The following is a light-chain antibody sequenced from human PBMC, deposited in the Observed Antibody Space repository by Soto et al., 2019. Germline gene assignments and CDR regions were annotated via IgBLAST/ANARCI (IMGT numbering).Light chain of an antibody. CDR3: QHYNSYSDA. J-gene: IGKJ1*01. CDR1: QTISSW. Sequence: IQMTQSPSTLSGSVGDRVTITCRASQTISSWLAWYQQKPGKAPKLLIYKASTLKSGVPSRFSGSGSGTEFTLTISSLQPDDFATYYCQHYNSYSDAFGQGTKVEIX. V-gene: IGKV1-5*03. CDR2: KAS.